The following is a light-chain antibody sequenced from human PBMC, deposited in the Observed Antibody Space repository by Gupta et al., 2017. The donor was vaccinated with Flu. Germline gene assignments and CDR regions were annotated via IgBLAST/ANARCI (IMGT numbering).Light chain of an antibody. CDR1: KLGDKY. CDR2: KDS. CDR3: QAWDSSTYV. J-gene: IGLJ1*01. V-gene: IGLV3-1*01. Sequence: SSRLPQPPPLPVSPRQTARTTCSAVKLGDKYACLYQQKAGQSPVLVIYKDSKRPAGIPARFSGSNSGNTATLTIGGTQAMDEADYYCQAWDSSTYVFGTGTKVTVL.